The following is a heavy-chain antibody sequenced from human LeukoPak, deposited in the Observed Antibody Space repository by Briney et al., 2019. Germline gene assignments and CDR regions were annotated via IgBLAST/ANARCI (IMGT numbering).Heavy chain of an antibody. CDR3: ARVDYGQNYYYYYMDV. D-gene: IGHD4/OR15-4a*01. CDR1: GGSFSGYY. V-gene: IGHV4-34*01. CDR2: IYHSGST. Sequence: PSETLSLTCAVYGGSFSGYYWSWSRQPPGKGLEWIGSIYHSGSTYYNPSLKSRVTISVDTSKNQFSLKLSSVTAADTAVYYCARVDYGQNYYYYYMDVWGKGTTVTISS. J-gene: IGHJ6*03.